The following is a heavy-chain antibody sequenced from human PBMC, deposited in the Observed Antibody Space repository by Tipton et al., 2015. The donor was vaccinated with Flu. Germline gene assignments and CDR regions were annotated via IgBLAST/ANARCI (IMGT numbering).Heavy chain of an antibody. CDR2: IYYSGST. Sequence: LRLSCTVSGGSISSSSYYWGWIRQPPGKGLEWIGSIYYSGSTYYNPSLKSRVTISVDTSKNQFSLKLSSVTAADTAVYYCALGVWFDPWGQGTLVTVSS. CDR3: ALGVWFDP. CDR1: GGSISSSSYY. J-gene: IGHJ5*02. V-gene: IGHV4-39*07.